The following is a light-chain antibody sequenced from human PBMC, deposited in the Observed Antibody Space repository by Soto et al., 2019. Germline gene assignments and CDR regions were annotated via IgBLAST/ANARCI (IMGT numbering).Light chain of an antibody. CDR2: RGT. J-gene: IGLJ1*01. CDR1: ISYVGAYDA. CDR3: CCSAPESTYV. V-gene: IGLV2-23*01. Sequence: QSLLAHPASVSRSPGHSITISFTGTISYVGAYDAVSWYQQHPGKAPQVIIYRGTKRPSGVSTRFSGSVSGNTASLTVSGLQAEDEAEYFCCCSAPESTYVFGTGTKVTVL.